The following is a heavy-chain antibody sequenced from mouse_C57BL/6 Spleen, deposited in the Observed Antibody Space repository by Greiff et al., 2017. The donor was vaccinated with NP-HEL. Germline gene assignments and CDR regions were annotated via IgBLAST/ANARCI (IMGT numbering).Heavy chain of an antibody. D-gene: IGHD1-1*01. CDR3: ARWAYGSRFFDY. J-gene: IGHJ2*01. CDR2: IDPSDSET. Sequence: QVQLQQPGAELVRPGSSVKLSCKASGYTFTSYWMHWVKQRPIQGLEWIGNIDPSDSETHYNQKFKDKATLTVDKSSSTAYMQLSSLTSEDSAVYYCARWAYGSRFFDYWGQGTTLTVSS. V-gene: IGHV1-52*01. CDR1: GYTFTSYW.